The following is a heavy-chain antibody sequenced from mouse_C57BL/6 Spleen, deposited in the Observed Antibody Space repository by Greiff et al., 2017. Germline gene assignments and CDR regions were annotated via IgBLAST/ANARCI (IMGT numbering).Heavy chain of an antibody. CDR2: IDPETGGT. Sequence: QVQLQQSGAELVRPGASVTLSCKASGYTFTDYEMHWVKQTPVHGLEWIGAIDPETGGTAYNQKFKGKAILTADKSSSTAYMELRSLTSEDSAVYYCTRGTTVVATRYFDVLGTGTTVTVSS. CDR1: GYTFTDYE. V-gene: IGHV1-15*01. D-gene: IGHD1-1*01. CDR3: TRGTTVVATRYFDV. J-gene: IGHJ1*03.